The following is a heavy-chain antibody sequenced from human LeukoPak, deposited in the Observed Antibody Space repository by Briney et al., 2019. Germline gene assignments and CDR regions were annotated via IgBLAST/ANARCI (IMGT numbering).Heavy chain of an antibody. V-gene: IGHV3-73*01. Sequence: GGSLRLSCAASGFIFSDSAMHWVRQASGKGPEWIGLIRSQTNNHATIYAASVKGRFTISRDDSKNTAFLQMNSLKVEDAAVYYCIRRGGNYDFWGQGTLVTVSS. J-gene: IGHJ4*02. CDR1: GFIFSDSA. CDR3: IRRGGNYDF. CDR2: IRSQTNNHAT. D-gene: IGHD2/OR15-2a*01.